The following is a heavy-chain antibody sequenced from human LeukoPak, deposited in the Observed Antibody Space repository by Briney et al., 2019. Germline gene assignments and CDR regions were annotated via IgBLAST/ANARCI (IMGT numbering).Heavy chain of an antibody. CDR1: GYTFTSYD. D-gene: IGHD5-12*01. Sequence: ASVNVSCKASGYTFTSYDINWVPQAPGQGLEWMGWMNPNSGNTGYAQKFQGRVTMTRNTSISTAYMELSSLRSEDTAVYYCARGQVIVATVDYWGQGTLVTVSS. J-gene: IGHJ4*02. CDR3: ARGQVIVATVDY. V-gene: IGHV1-8*01. CDR2: MNPNSGNT.